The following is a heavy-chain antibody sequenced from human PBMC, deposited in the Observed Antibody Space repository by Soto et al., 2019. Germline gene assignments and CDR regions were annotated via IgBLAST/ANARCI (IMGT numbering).Heavy chain of an antibody. J-gene: IGHJ2*01. CDR3: ARTSLDLGYCSGGSCYPGRTWYFDL. CDR2: IYYSGST. Sequence: QLQLQESGPGLVKPSETLSLTCTVSGGSISSSSYYWGWIRQPPGKGLEWIGSIYYSGSTYYNPSLKSRVTIYVDTSKNQFSLKLSSVTAADTAVYYCARTSLDLGYCSGGSCYPGRTWYFDLWGRGTLVTVSS. D-gene: IGHD2-15*01. V-gene: IGHV4-39*01. CDR1: GGSISSSSYY.